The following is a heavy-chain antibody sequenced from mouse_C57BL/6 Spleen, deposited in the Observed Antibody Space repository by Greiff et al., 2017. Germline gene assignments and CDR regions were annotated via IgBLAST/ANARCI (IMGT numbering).Heavy chain of an antibody. CDR1: GYTFTSYG. J-gene: IGHJ2*01. Sequence: EVQLQQSGAELVRPGSSVKMSCTTSGYTFTSYGINWVKQRPGQGLEWIGYIYIGNGYTEYNEKLKGQSTLTSDTSSSTVYMQRSSMTSEDSAIYFCSSSITTVVAYDFDYWGQGTTLTVSS. CDR3: SSSITTVVAYDFDY. D-gene: IGHD1-1*01. CDR2: IYIGNGYT. V-gene: IGHV1-58*01.